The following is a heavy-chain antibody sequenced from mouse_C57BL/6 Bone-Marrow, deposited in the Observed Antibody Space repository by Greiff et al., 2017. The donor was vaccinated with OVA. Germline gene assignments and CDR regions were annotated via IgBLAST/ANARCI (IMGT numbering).Heavy chain of an antibody. CDR2: IDPSDSET. Sequence: QVQLQQPGAELVRPGSSVKLSCKASGYTFTSYWMHWVKQRPIQGLDWIGNIDPSDSETHYNQKFKDKATLTVDKSSSTAYMQLSSLTSEDSAVYYCARCDYDWYFDVWGTGTTVTVSS. V-gene: IGHV1-52*01. CDR1: GYTFTSYW. D-gene: IGHD2-4*01. J-gene: IGHJ1*03. CDR3: ARCDYDWYFDV.